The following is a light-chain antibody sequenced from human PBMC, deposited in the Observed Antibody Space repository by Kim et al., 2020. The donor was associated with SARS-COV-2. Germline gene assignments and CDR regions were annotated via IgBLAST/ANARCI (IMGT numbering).Light chain of an antibody. Sequence: AVVGGSVTTSRGSSPSSANSLSWYQQKPGDAPKLLIYHAACLERGVSSRFSGSGSGSDFTLTITGLQPDDLATYYCQHSETSSGTFGPGTKVDIK. CDR2: HAA. J-gene: IGKJ1*01. V-gene: IGKV1-5*03. CDR3: QHSETSSGT. CDR1: PSSANS.